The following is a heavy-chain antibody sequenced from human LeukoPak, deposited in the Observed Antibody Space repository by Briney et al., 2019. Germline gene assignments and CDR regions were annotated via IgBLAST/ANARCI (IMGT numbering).Heavy chain of an antibody. Sequence: SETLSLTCTVSGGSISSYYWSWIRQPPGKGLEWIGYMYNSGSANYNPSLKSRVTISVDTSKNQFSLKLSSVTAADTAVYYCAREGSSGPLDYWGQGTLVTVSP. V-gene: IGHV4-59*01. J-gene: IGHJ4*02. CDR3: AREGSSGPLDY. CDR2: MYNSGSA. CDR1: GGSISSYY. D-gene: IGHD6-19*01.